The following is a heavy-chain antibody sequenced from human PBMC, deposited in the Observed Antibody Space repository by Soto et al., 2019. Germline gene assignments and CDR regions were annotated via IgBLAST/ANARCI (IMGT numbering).Heavy chain of an antibody. CDR3: ARGDSSGWYFRFDP. D-gene: IGHD6-19*01. Sequence: PGGSLRLSCAASGFTFSSFATSWVRQAPGRGLEWVSTITGTNTYYADSVKGRFTISRDNSNNVLYLQMSSLRSEDTAVYYCARGDSSGWYFRFDPWGQGALVTVSS. CDR1: GFTFSSFA. J-gene: IGHJ5*02. V-gene: IGHV3-23*01. CDR2: ITGTNT.